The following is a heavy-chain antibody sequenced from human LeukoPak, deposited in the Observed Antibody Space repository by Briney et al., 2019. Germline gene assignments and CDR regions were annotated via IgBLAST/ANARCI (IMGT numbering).Heavy chain of an antibody. CDR1: GFTFRSYG. D-gene: IGHD6-13*01. J-gene: IGHJ5*02. V-gene: IGHV3-74*01. Sequence: GGSLRLSCEASGFTFRSYGMSWVRQAPGKGLVWVSRINSDGSSTNYADSVKGRFTISRDNAKNTLYLQMNSLRAEDTAIYYCVRDLQRHYLGVAVAGRRRWFDPWGQGTLVTVSS. CDR2: INSDGSST. CDR3: VRDLQRHYLGVAVAGRRRWFDP.